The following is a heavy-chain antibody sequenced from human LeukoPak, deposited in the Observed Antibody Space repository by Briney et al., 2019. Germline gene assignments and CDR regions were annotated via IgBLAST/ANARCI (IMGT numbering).Heavy chain of an antibody. CDR1: GGSISSGGYS. Sequence: SETLSLTCAVSGGSISSGGYSWSWIRQPPGKGLEWIGYIYHSGSTNYNPSLKSRVTISVDTSKNQFSLKLSSVTAADTAVYYCARGLVVVVPAASSIDYYYYGMDVWGQGTTVTVSS. J-gene: IGHJ6*02. V-gene: IGHV4-30-2*01. CDR2: IYHSGST. CDR3: ARGLVVVVPAASSIDYYYYGMDV. D-gene: IGHD2-2*01.